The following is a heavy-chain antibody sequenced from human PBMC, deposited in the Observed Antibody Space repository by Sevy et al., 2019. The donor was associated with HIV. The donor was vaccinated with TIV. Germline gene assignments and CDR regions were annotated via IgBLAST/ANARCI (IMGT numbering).Heavy chain of an antibody. D-gene: IGHD4-17*01. V-gene: IGHV4-38-2*01. Sequence: SETLSLTCAVSGYSISSGYYWAWIRQPPGRGREGIGSTYHTKTTSYTPSLKSRVSISIDTSKNQFSLRLNSVTAADTAMYYCARVATTSFYYYYYMDVWGKGTTVTVSS. CDR2: TYHTKTT. J-gene: IGHJ6*03. CDR1: GYSISSGYY. CDR3: ARVATTSFYYYYYMDV.